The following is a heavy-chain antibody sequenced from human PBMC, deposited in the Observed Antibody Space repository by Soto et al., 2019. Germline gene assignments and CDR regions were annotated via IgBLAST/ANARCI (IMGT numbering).Heavy chain of an antibody. V-gene: IGHV4-34*01. J-gene: IGHJ5*02. Sequence: SETLSLTCAVYGGSFSGYYWSWIRQPPGKGLEWIGEINHSGSTNYNPSLKSRVTISVDTSKNQFSLKLSSVTAADTAVYYCARKRYGVVVTATKPWFDPWGQGTLVTVSS. CDR1: GGSFSGYY. CDR2: INHSGST. CDR3: ARKRYGVVVTATKPWFDP. D-gene: IGHD2-21*02.